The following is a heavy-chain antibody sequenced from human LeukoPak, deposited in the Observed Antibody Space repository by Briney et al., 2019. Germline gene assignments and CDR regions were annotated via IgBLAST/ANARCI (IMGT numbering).Heavy chain of an antibody. CDR2: ISYDGSNK. J-gene: IGHJ4*02. Sequence: PGGSLRLSCAASGFTFSSYGMHWVRQAPGKGLEWVAVISYDGSNKYYAGSVKGRFTTSRDNSKNTLYLQMNSLRAEDTAVYYCAKDYGDGGYWGQGTLVTVSS. CDR1: GFTFSSYG. D-gene: IGHD4-17*01. CDR3: AKDYGDGGY. V-gene: IGHV3-30*18.